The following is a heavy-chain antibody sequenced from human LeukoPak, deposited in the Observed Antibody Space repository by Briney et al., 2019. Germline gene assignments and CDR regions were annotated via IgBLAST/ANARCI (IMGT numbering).Heavy chain of an antibody. V-gene: IGHV1-69*05. Sequence: GASVKVSCKASGGTFISYAISWVRQAPGQGLEGMGRIIPIFGTANYEQKFQGRVTITTDESTSTAYMELSSLRSEDTAVYYCARHRPGGSPWPPDYYYYMDVWGKGTTVTVSS. CDR2: IIPIFGTA. CDR3: ARHRPGGSPWPPDYYYYMDV. D-gene: IGHD3-16*01. CDR1: GGTFISYA. J-gene: IGHJ6*03.